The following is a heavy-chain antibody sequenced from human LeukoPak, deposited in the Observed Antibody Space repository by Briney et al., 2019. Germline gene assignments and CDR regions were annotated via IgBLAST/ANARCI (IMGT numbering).Heavy chain of an antibody. Sequence: AAGSLRLSCAASGFTFSSYGMHWVRQAPGKGLEWVAVIWYDGSNKYYADSVKGRFTISRDNSKNTLYLQMNSLRAEDTAVYYCARDGTYYYDSSGYYAFFDYWGQGTLVTVSS. CDR2: IWYDGSNK. V-gene: IGHV3-33*01. J-gene: IGHJ4*02. D-gene: IGHD3-22*01. CDR3: ARDGTYYYDSSGYYAFFDY. CDR1: GFTFSSYG.